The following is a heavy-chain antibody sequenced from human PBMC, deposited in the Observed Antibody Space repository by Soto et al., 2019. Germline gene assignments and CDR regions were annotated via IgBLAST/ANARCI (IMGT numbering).Heavy chain of an antibody. Sequence: GGSLRLSCAGSGFSFSTSSMNWVRQAPGKELEWVSAISGTSDYRYYADSVKGRFTISRDSSKNTVSLEMTSLRAEDRAVYYCGKGGRRWLVTSAFNYWGQGALVTVSS. CDR3: GKGGRRWLVTSAFNY. CDR1: GFSFSTSS. V-gene: IGHV3-21*01. J-gene: IGHJ4*02. D-gene: IGHD6-19*01. CDR2: ISGTSDYR.